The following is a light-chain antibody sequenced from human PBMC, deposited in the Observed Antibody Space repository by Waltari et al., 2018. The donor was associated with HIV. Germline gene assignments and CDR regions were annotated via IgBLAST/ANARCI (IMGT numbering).Light chain of an antibody. J-gene: IGLJ2*01. CDR3: QTWDNSAGV. CDR1: NLGEKL. Sequence: SYELTQPSSVSVSPGQTVRITCSGDNLGEKLVCWYQQKPGQSPLLLIYADKKPPSGIPERFAASNSGNTATLAITETQTMDEADYYCQTWDNSAGVFGGGTKLTVL. CDR2: ADK. V-gene: IGLV3-1*01.